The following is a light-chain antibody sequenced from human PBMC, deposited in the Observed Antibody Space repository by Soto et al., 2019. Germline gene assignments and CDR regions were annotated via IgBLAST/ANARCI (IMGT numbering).Light chain of an antibody. J-gene: IGLJ1*01. Sequence: QSVLTQPASWSGSPGQSITISCSGTTSDVGGYNLVSWYQQHTAKAPKLLIYEGTQRPSGVSSRFSGSKSGNTASLTISGLQAEDEADYYCCSYASSSPYVFGTGTKVTVL. CDR2: EGT. V-gene: IGLV2-23*01. CDR3: CSYASSSPYV. CDR1: TSDVGGYNL.